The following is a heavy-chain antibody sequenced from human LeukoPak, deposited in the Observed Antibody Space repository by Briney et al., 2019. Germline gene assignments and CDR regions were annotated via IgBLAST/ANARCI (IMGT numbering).Heavy chain of an antibody. CDR2: FDPEYGET. CDR1: GYTLTELS. Sequence: ASVKVSCKVSGYTLTELSMHWVRQAPGKGLEWMGGFDPEYGETVYAQKFQGRVTMTEDTSTDTAYMELNSLRSEDTAVYYCATYTNAYWGQGTLVTVSS. D-gene: IGHD3-16*01. CDR3: ATYTNAY. V-gene: IGHV1-24*01. J-gene: IGHJ4*02.